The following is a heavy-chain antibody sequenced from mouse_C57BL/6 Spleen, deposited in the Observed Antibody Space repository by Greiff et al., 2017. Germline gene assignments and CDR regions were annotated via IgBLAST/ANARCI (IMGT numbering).Heavy chain of an antibody. CDR3: ARSGLPYWYFDV. V-gene: IGHV1-26*01. CDR2: INPNNGGT. D-gene: IGHD2-2*01. Sequence: VQLQQSGPELVKPGASVKISCKASGYTFTDYYMNWVKQSHGKSLEWIGDINPNNGGTSYNQKFKGKATLTVDKSSSTAYMELRSLTSEDSAVYYCARSGLPYWYFDVWGTGTTVTVSS. CDR1: GYTFTDYY. J-gene: IGHJ1*03.